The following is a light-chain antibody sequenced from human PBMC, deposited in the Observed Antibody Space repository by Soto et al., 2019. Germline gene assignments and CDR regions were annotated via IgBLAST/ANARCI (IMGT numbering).Light chain of an antibody. CDR1: SSNIGINT. J-gene: IGLJ3*02. CDR2: TDN. Sequence: QSVLTQPPSASATPGQRVAISCFGRSSNIGINTVNWYRQLPGTAPKLIIHTDNQRPSGVPDRFSGSKSGTSASLAISARQSEDEADYYCAVWDDSLDGVVFGGGTKLTVL. CDR3: AVWDDSLDGVV. V-gene: IGLV1-44*01.